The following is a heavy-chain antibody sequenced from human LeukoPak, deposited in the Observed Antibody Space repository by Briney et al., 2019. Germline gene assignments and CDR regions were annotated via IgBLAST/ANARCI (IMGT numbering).Heavy chain of an antibody. D-gene: IGHD2-15*01. CDR3: AREVVGVAEGYYFDY. V-gene: IGHV3-11*06. J-gene: IGHJ4*02. CDR2: ISSSSSYT. Sequence: GGSLRLSCAASGFTFSDYYMSWIRQAPGKGLEWVSYISSSSSYTNYADSVKGRFTISRDNAKNSLYLQMNSLRAEDTAVYYCAREVVGVAEGYYFDYWGQGTLVTVSS. CDR1: GFTFSDYY.